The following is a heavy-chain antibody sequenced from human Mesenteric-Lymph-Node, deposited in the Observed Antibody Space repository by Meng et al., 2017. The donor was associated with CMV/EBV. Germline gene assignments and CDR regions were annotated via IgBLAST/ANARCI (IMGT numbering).Heavy chain of an antibody. CDR3: ARLNPDQNTNDY. V-gene: IGHV5-51*01. D-gene: IGHD2-2*01. Sequence: GESLKISCQGSGYTFTTYWIGWVRQMPGEGLEWMGIIYPGDSDTRYSPSFQGQVTFSADTSISTAYLQWSSLQASDTAMYYCARLNPDQNTNDYWGQGTLVTVSS. CDR2: IYPGDSDT. J-gene: IGHJ4*02. CDR1: GYTFTTYW.